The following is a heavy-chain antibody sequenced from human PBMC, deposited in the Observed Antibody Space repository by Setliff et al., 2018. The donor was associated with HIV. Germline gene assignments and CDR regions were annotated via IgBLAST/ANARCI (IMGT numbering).Heavy chain of an antibody. CDR2: ISAYNDNT. CDR1: GYTFTSYG. CDR3: ARGESSYYYYYMDV. J-gene: IGHJ6*03. Sequence: ASVKVSCKASGYTFTSYGISWVRQAPGQGLEWMGWISAYNDNTKDAQKFQGRVTMTTDTSTSTAYMELRSLRSDDTAVYYCARGESSYYYYYMDVWGTGTTVTVSS. V-gene: IGHV1-18*01.